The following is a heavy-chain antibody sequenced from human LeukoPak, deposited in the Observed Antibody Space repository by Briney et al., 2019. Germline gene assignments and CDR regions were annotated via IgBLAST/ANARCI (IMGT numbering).Heavy chain of an antibody. V-gene: IGHV3-23*01. CDR1: GFTFSSYA. CDR2: ISGSGSST. Sequence: GGSLRLSCAASGFTFSSYAMNWVRQAPGKGLEWVSAISGSGSSTYYADSVKGRFTISRDNSKNTLYLQMNSLRAEDTAVYYCAKGNMASKFDYWGQGTLVTVSS. J-gene: IGHJ4*02. CDR3: AKGNMASKFDY. D-gene: IGHD2/OR15-2a*01.